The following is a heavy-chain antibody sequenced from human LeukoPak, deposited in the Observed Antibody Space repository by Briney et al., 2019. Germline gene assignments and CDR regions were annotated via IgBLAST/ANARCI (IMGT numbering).Heavy chain of an antibody. V-gene: IGHV1-2*04. CDR2: INPNSGGT. CDR3: ARDQYHYGSGTNGMDV. Sequence: ASVKVSCKVSGYTLTELSMHWVRQAPGQGLEWMGWINPNSGGTNCAQKFQGWVTMTRDTSISTAYMELSRLRSDDTAVYYCARDQYHYGSGTNGMDVWGQGTTVTVSS. CDR1: GYTLTELS. J-gene: IGHJ6*02. D-gene: IGHD3-10*01.